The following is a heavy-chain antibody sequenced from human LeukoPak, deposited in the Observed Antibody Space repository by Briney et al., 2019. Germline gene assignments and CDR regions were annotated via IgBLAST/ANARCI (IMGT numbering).Heavy chain of an antibody. CDR3: ARGLVHYDSWSGPEPGGYNWFDP. V-gene: IGHV4-39*07. Sequence: PSETLSLTCTVSGGSISSSSYYWGWIRQPPGKGLEWIGSIYYSGSTYYNPSLKSRVTISVDTSKNQFSLKLSSVTAADTAVYYCARGLVHYDSWSGPEPGGYNWFDPWGQGTLVTVSS. CDR2: IYYSGST. D-gene: IGHD3-3*01. CDR1: GGSISSSSYY. J-gene: IGHJ5*02.